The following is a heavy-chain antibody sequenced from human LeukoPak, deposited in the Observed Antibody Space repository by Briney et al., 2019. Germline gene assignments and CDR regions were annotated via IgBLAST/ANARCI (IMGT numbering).Heavy chain of an antibody. D-gene: IGHD6-13*01. CDR3: ARARGDYSSSWSSLWDYYCMDV. J-gene: IGHJ6*03. CDR1: GRSVSSGIYY. CDR2: IHTSGAT. V-gene: IGHV4-61*02. Sequence: SQTLSLTCSVSGRSVSSGIYYWTWIRQPAGKALEWIGRIHTSGATNYNPSLKSRLTMSIDTSKNQFSLKLSSVTAADTAVYYCARARGDYSSSWSSLWDYYCMDVWGKGTTVTVSS.